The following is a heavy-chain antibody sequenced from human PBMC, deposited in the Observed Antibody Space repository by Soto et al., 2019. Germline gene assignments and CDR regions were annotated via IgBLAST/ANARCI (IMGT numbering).Heavy chain of an antibody. CDR1: GGSGSSGSYY. J-gene: IGHJ5*02. V-gene: IGHV4-61*01. Sequence: SETLSLTCTVSGGSGSSGSYYWSWIRQPPGKGLEWIGYIYYSGSTNYNPSLKSRVTISVDTSKNQFSLKLSSVTAADTAVYYCARDHVVRGVINWFDPWGQGTLVTVSS. CDR2: IYYSGST. D-gene: IGHD3-10*01. CDR3: ARDHVVRGVINWFDP.